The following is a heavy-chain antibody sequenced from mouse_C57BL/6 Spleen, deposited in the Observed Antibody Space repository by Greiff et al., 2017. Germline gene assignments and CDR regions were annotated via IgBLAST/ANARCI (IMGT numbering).Heavy chain of an antibody. D-gene: IGHD4-1*01. CDR3: ARSTGTGDYFDY. CDR2: IDPSDSYT. V-gene: IGHV1-69*01. Sequence: QVQLQQSGAELVMPGASVKLSCKASGYTFTSYWMHWVKQRPGQGLEWIGEIDPSDSYTNYNQKFKGKSTLTVDKSSSTAYMQLSSLTSEDSAVYYCARSTGTGDYFDYWGQGTTLTVSS. J-gene: IGHJ2*01. CDR1: GYTFTSYW.